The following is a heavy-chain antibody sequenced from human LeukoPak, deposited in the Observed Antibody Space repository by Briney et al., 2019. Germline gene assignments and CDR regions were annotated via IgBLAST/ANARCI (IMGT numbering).Heavy chain of an antibody. J-gene: IGHJ4*02. Sequence: SETLSLTCAVYGGSFSGYYWSWIRQPPGKGLEWIGEINHSGSTNYNPSLKSRVTISVDTSKNQFSLKLSSVTAADTAVYYCARWGSGWYYFDYWGQGTLITVSS. CDR1: GGSFSGYY. V-gene: IGHV4-34*01. CDR2: INHSGST. D-gene: IGHD6-19*01. CDR3: ARWGSGWYYFDY.